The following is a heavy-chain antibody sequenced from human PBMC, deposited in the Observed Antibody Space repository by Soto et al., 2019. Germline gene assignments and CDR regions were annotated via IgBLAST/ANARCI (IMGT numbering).Heavy chain of an antibody. V-gene: IGHV1-69*02. J-gene: IGHJ4*02. CDR3: ARGPRGSYYDRSGYYHHYFDS. D-gene: IGHD3-22*01. Sequence: QVQLVQSGAEVKKPGSSVKVSCKASGGTFSSYTISWVRQAPGQGLEWMGRIIPILGIANYAQKCQGRVTITADKCSSTAYMVLSSLRSEDTAVYYCARGPRGSYYDRSGYYHHYFDSWCQGTLVTVSS. CDR2: IIPILGIA. CDR1: GGTFSSYT.